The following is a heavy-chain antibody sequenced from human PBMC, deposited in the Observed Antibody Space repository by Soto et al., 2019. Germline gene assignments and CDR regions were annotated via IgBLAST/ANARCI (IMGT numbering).Heavy chain of an antibody. Sequence: VSVKVSCKASGYTFTSYYMHWLRQAPGQGLEWVGFFNPASTGATHAQKFQGRFTISRDNSKNTLYLQMNSLRAEDTAVYYCAKDGVIVATARPYYYYMDVWGKGTTVTVSS. V-gene: IGHV1-46*01. CDR3: AKDGVIVATARPYYYYMDV. CDR1: GYTFTSYY. CDR2: FNPASTGA. D-gene: IGHD5-12*01. J-gene: IGHJ6*03.